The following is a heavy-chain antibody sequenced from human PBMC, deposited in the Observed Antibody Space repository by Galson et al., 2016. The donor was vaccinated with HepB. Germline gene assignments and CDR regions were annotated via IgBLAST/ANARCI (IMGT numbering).Heavy chain of an antibody. CDR1: GYRFNSYG. V-gene: IGHV1-18*01. Sequence: SVKVSCKASGYRFNSYGISWVRQAPGQGLEWMGWINPYNDNTNYAQKFQGRVTMTADTLTDTAYMELRSLRSDDTAVYYCARDTFLVGESIDYWGQGTLVAVSS. D-gene: IGHD1-26*01. CDR3: ARDTFLVGESIDY. J-gene: IGHJ4*02. CDR2: INPYNDNT.